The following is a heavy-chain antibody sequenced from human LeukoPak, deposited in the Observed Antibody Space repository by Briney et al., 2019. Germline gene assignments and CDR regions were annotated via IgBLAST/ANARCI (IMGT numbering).Heavy chain of an antibody. J-gene: IGHJ6*03. CDR2: IYYSGST. V-gene: IGHV4-59*01. CDR3: ARGDFCSKSNCYLRPMDV. Sequence: SETLSLTCTVSVGSISDYYWNWIRQPPGKGLEWIGYIYYSGSTTYNPSLKSRVTMSVDTAKNQFSLKLRSVTAADTAVYYCARGDFCSKSNCYLRPMDVWGKGTTVTVSS. D-gene: IGHD3-3*01. CDR1: VGSISDYY.